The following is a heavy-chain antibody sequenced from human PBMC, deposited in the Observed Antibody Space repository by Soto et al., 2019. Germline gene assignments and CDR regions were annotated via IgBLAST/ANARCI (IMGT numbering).Heavy chain of an antibody. V-gene: IGHV3-23*01. CDR3: AKSRYSSTWYGMDV. D-gene: IGHD3-9*01. Sequence: GGSLRLSCAASGFTFSSYAMNWVRQAPGKGLDWVSAVSGSGDSTYYGDSVKGRLTISRDNSKNTLYLQMNSLRAEDTAVYYCAKSRYSSTWYGMDVWGQGITVTVSS. CDR1: GFTFSSYA. CDR2: VSGSGDST. J-gene: IGHJ6*02.